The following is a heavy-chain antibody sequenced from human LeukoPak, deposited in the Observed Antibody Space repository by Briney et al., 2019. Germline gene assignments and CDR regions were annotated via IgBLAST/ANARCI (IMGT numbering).Heavy chain of an antibody. CDR3: ARGRGAFRY. CDR1: GFTFSSHS. J-gene: IGHJ4*02. Sequence: GSLRLSCAASGFTFSSHSMNWVRQPPGKGLEWIGEINHSGSTNYNPSLKSRVTISVDTSKNQFSLKLSSVTAADTAVYYCARGRGAFRYWGQGTLVTVSS. D-gene: IGHD3-10*01. V-gene: IGHV4-34*01. CDR2: INHSGST.